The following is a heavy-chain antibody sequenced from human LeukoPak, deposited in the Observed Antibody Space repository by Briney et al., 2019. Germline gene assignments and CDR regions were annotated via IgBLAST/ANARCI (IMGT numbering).Heavy chain of an antibody. Sequence: GGSLRLSCSASGFSFSSYSMDWVRQAPGKGLEWAAYISSNGDVTHYADSVKGRFTISRDNAKNLLYLQMNSLRAEDTAVYYCARLFGSDGYRGQGTLVTVSS. CDR2: ISSNGDVT. J-gene: IGHJ4*02. D-gene: IGHD2-21*01. CDR3: ARLFGSDGY. V-gene: IGHV3-48*01. CDR1: GFSFSSYS.